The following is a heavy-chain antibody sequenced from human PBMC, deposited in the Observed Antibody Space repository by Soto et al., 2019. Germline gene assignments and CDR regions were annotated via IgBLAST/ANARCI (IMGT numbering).Heavy chain of an antibody. V-gene: IGHV6-1*01. CDR3: ATGIAVGGSNWFEP. D-gene: IGHD6-13*01. CDR1: GDNISSNNAA. Sequence: SQTLSLTCAISGDNISSNNAAWNWIRQSPSRGLEWLGRTYYRSRWSSDYAESVKGRITINPDTSKNQFSLLLNSVTPEDTAVYFCATGIAVGGSNWFEPRGQGTRIVVSS. J-gene: IGHJ5*02. CDR2: TYYRSRWSS.